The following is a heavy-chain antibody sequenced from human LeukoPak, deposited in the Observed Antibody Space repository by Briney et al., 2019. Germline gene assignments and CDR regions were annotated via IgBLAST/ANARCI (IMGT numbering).Heavy chain of an antibody. D-gene: IGHD3-3*01. V-gene: IGHV3-33*03. CDR1: GFTFSSYG. Sequence: GGSLRLSCAASGFTFSSYGMHWVRQAPGKGLEGVAVIWYDGRNKYYADSVKGRFTISRDNAKNSLYLQMNSLRAEDTAVYYCAKDRTRQAYWGQGTLVTVSS. J-gene: IGHJ4*02. CDR3: AKDRTRQAY. CDR2: IWYDGRNK.